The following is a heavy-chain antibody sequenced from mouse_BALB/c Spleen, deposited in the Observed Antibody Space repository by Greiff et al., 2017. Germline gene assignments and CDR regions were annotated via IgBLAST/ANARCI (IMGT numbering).Heavy chain of an antibody. CDR3: ARSRDYYGSSYGY. Sequence: QVQLKESGAELVRPGSSVKISCKASGYAFSSYWMNWVKQRPGQGLEWIGQIYPGDGDTNYNGKFKGKATLTADKSSSTAYMQLSSLTSEDSAVYFCARSRDYYGSSYGYWGQGTTLTVSS. CDR1: GYAFSSYW. CDR2: IYPGDGDT. D-gene: IGHD1-1*01. J-gene: IGHJ2*01. V-gene: IGHV1-80*01.